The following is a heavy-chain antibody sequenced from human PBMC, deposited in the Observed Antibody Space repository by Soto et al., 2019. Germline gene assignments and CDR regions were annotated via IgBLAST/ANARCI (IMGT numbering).Heavy chain of an antibody. J-gene: IGHJ4*02. CDR1: RYTFNNNV. CDR3: ARDMIPEDKFFLDC. CDR2: ISPYNGNT. Sequence: ASVKIACKSSRYTFNNNVISWLRQTPGQGLEWMGWISPYNGNTNYAQKFQGRITMTTDSSTSTTYMDLRSLRSDDTAVFYCARDMIPEDKFFLDCWAQGTRVPVSS. D-gene: IGHD3-3*01. V-gene: IGHV1-18*04.